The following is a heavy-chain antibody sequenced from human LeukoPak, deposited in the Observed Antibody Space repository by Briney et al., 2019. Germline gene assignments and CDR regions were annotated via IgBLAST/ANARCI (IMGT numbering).Heavy chain of an antibody. CDR1: GGTFSSYA. CDR2: IIPIFGTA. V-gene: IGHV1-69*13. CDR3: ARVCSSTSCSYYYYGMDV. J-gene: IGHJ6*02. Sequence: SVKVSCKASGGTFSSYAISWVRQAPGQGLEWMGGIIPIFGTANYAQKFQGRVTITADESTSTAYMELSSLRSDDTAVYYCARVCSSTSCSYYYYGMDVWGQGTTVTVSS. D-gene: IGHD2-2*01.